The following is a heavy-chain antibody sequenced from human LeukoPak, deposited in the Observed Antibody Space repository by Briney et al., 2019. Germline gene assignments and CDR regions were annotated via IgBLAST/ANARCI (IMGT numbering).Heavy chain of an antibody. V-gene: IGHV1-3*01. D-gene: IGHD3-3*01. CDR2: INAGNGNT. CDR3: ARDMSVLRFLEWTFDY. J-gene: IGHJ4*02. Sequence: ASVKVSCKASGYTFTGYYMHWVRQAPGQGLEWMGWINAGNGNTKYPQKFQGRVTITRDTSASTAYMELSSLRSEDTAVYYCARDMSVLRFLEWTFDYWGQGTLVTVSS. CDR1: GYTFTGYY.